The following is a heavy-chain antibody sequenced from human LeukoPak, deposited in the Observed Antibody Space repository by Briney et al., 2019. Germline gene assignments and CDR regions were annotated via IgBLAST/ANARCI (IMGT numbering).Heavy chain of an antibody. CDR2: ISSSGSTI. Sequence: RGSLRLSCAASGFTFSDYYMSWIRQAPGKRLEWVSYISSSGSTIYYADSVKGRFTISRDNAKNSLYLQMNSLRAEDTAVYYCATDRGSSSSVFDIWGQGTMVTVSS. D-gene: IGHD6-6*01. CDR3: ATDRGSSSSVFDI. V-gene: IGHV3-11*01. CDR1: GFTFSDYY. J-gene: IGHJ3*02.